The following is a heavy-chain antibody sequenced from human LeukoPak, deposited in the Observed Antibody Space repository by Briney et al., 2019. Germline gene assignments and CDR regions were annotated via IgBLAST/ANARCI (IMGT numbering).Heavy chain of an antibody. J-gene: IGHJ6*02. V-gene: IGHV3-30-3*02. CDR1: GFTFSSYA. Sequence: GRSLRLSCAASGFTFSSYAMHWVRQAPGKGLEWVAVISYDGSNKYYADSVKGRFTISRDNSKNTLYLQMNSLRAEDTAVYYCAKTVSNYNYGMDVWGQGTTVTVSS. D-gene: IGHD4-11*01. CDR2: ISYDGSNK. CDR3: AKTVSNYNYGMDV.